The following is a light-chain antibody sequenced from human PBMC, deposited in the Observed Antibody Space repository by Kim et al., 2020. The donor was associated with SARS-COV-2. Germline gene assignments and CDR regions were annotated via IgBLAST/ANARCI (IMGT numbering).Light chain of an antibody. Sequence: PGQTARITCSGDALPKKDAYWYQEKSGKAPILVNSEDSKRPCGIPERFSASSSGTIATLTISGAQVDDEADYYCYSTDSSGTHSPVFGGGTQLTVL. V-gene: IGLV3-10*01. CDR2: EDS. CDR3: YSTDSSGTHSPV. CDR1: ALPKKD. J-gene: IGLJ2*01.